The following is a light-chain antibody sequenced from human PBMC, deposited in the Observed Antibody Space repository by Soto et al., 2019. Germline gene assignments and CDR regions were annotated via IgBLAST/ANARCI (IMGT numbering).Light chain of an antibody. Sequence: DIVMTQSPLSLPVTPGEPASISCRSSQSLLHSNGYNYLDWYLQKPGQSPQLLVYLGSNRASGVPDRFSGSGSGTDFTLKISRVEAEDVGVYRTYTFGQGTKLEIK. CDR3: YT. CDR1: QSLLHSNGYNY. J-gene: IGKJ2*01. CDR2: LGS. V-gene: IGKV2-28*01.